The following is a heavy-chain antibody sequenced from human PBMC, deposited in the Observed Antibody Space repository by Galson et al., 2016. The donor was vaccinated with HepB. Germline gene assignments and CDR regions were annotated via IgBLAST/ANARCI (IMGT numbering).Heavy chain of an antibody. V-gene: IGHV5-51*01. CDR2: IYPGDSDT. CDR1: GYKFTGKW. Sequence: QSGAEVKKPGESLKISCTTSGYKFTGKWIGWVRQKPGKGLEWMGIIYPGDSDTRYSPSFEGQVTISADKSTNTAHLQWSSLKASDTATYYCARSACSGGACYSVGYFDIWGRGTPVTVSS. J-gene: IGHJ2*01. D-gene: IGHD2-15*01. CDR3: ARSACSGGACYSVGYFDI.